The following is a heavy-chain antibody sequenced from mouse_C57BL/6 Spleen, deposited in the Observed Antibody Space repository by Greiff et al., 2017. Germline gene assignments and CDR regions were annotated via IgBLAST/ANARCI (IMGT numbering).Heavy chain of an antibody. Sequence: EVQRVESGGGLVQPGGSLSISCAASGFTFTDYYMSWVRQPPGKALEWLGFIRNKANGYTAEDRATGKGRFTISRDNTQSCLYLRIMALRAEDIATCDSAAHYRDYALDYWGQGTSVTVSS. D-gene: IGHD1-2*01. CDR1: GFTFTDYY. J-gene: IGHJ4*01. CDR2: IRNKANGYTA. V-gene: IGHV7-3*01. CDR3: AAHYRDYALDY.